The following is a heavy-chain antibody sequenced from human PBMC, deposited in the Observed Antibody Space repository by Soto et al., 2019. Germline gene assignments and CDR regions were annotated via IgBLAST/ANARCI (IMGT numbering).Heavy chain of an antibody. CDR1: GYTFTSYG. CDR2: ISAYNGNT. Sequence: GASVKVSCKASGYTFTSYGISWVRQAPGHGLEWMGWISAYNGNTNYAQKLQGRVTMTTDTSTSTAYMELRSLRSDDTAVYYCARANPGDYDSSGHYWFDDWGQGTLVTVPS. CDR3: ARANPGDYDSSGHYWFDD. V-gene: IGHV1-18*01. J-gene: IGHJ4*02. D-gene: IGHD3-22*01.